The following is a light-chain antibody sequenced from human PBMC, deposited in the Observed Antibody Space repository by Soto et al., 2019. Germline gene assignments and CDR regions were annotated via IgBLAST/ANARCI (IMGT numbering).Light chain of an antibody. V-gene: IGLV2-14*01. CDR1: SGDVDAFDY. Sequence: QSALTQPASVSGSPGQSITISCTGTSGDVDAFDYVSWYQQHPGKAPKLMIFEVSDRPSGVSDRFSGSKSGSTASLTISRLQAEDEADYFCTSFTSSSTQVFGTGTKLTVL. CDR2: EVS. J-gene: IGLJ1*01. CDR3: TSFTSSSTQV.